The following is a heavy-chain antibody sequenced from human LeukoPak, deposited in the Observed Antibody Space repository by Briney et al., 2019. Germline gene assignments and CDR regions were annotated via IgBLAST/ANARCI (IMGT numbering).Heavy chain of an antibody. V-gene: IGHV4-61*01. D-gene: IGHD5-24*01. CDR1: GGSVSSGTYH. Sequence: PSETLSLTCTVSGGSVSSGTYHWTWIPQPPGKGLVCIGYISHSGSTYYNPSLRSRVTISLDTSKNQFSLKLNSVTAADTAVYYCATDIVRGDGYNYDSWGQGTLVTVSS. CDR3: ATDIVRGDGYNYDS. CDR2: ISHSGST. J-gene: IGHJ5*01.